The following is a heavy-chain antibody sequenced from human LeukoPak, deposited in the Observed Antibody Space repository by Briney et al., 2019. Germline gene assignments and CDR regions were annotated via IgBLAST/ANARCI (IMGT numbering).Heavy chain of an antibody. Sequence: PSETLSLTCAVSGYSISSGYYWGWLRQPPGKGLEWIGSIYHSGSTYYNPSLKSRVTISVDTSKNQFSLKLSSVTAADTAVYYCAREDYYGSGRGYFDYWGQGTLVTVSS. V-gene: IGHV4-38-2*02. D-gene: IGHD3-10*01. CDR3: AREDYYGSGRGYFDY. CDR2: IYHSGST. CDR1: GYSISSGYY. J-gene: IGHJ4*02.